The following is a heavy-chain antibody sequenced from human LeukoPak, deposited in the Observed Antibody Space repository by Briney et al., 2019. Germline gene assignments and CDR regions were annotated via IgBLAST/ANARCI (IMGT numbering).Heavy chain of an antibody. V-gene: IGHV3-48*01. CDR1: GFTLSTYI. J-gene: IGHJ6*02. Sequence: GGSLRLSCAASGFTLSTYIMNWVRQAPGKGLEWVSYINSGSSTIYYADSVKGRFTISRDNAKNSLYLQMNSLRAEDTAVYYCARDTNREQDIWGQGTTVTVSS. CDR2: INSGSSTI. CDR3: ARDTNREQDI. D-gene: IGHD3-3*01.